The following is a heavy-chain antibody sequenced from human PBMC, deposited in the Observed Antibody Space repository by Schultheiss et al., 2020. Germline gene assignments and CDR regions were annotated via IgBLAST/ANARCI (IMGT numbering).Heavy chain of an antibody. D-gene: IGHD3-16*01. V-gene: IGHV3-74*01. J-gene: IGHJ6*02. CDR2: VNSDGSST. CDR1: GFTFSSYW. Sequence: GGSLRLSCAASGFTFSSYWMSWVRQAPGKGLVWVSRVNSDGSSTNYADSVKGRFTISRDNSKNTLYLQMNSLKTEDTAVYYCTTTPNMITFGELYSLYYYGMDVWGQGTTVTVSS. CDR3: TTTPNMITFGELYSLYYYGMDV.